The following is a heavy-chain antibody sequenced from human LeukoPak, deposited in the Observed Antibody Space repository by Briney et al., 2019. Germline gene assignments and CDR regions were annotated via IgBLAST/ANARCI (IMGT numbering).Heavy chain of an antibody. J-gene: IGHJ5*02. Sequence: ASVKISCKASGYHFTGYYIHWVRRAPGQGLEWMGLINPSSGSTGYAQKFQGRVTMTRAMSTSTVYMDLSSLRSDDTAEYYCARDRIIPSALGLDPWGQGTLVTVSS. CDR3: ARDRIIPSALGLDP. D-gene: IGHD2-2*01. CDR2: INPSSGST. CDR1: GYHFTGYY. V-gene: IGHV1-46*01.